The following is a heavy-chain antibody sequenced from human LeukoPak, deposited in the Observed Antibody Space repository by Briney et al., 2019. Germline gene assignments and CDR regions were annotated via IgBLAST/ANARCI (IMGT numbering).Heavy chain of an antibody. CDR1: GFTFSSYA. CDR2: IWYDGSNK. V-gene: IGHV3-33*01. D-gene: IGHD1-26*01. J-gene: IGHJ4*02. Sequence: PGGSLRLSCAAPGFTFSSYAMHWVRQAPGKGLEWVAVIWYDGSNKYYADSVKGRFTISRDNSKNTLYLQMNSLRAEDTAVYYCARDWERYFDYWGQGTLVTVSS. CDR3: ARDWERYFDY.